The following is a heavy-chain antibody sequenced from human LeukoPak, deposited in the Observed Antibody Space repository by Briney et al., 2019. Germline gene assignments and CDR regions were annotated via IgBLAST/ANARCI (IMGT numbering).Heavy chain of an antibody. CDR1: GDSISSYY. CDR2: IHTSGST. D-gene: IGHD1-7*01. Sequence: SETLSLTCSVSGDSISSYYWSWIRQPAGKGLEWIGRIHTSGSTNYSPSLKSRVTISVDTSKNQFSLKLTSVTAADTAVYYCARQERGTTYDYWGQGTLVTVSS. V-gene: IGHV4-4*07. CDR3: ARQERGTTYDY. J-gene: IGHJ4*02.